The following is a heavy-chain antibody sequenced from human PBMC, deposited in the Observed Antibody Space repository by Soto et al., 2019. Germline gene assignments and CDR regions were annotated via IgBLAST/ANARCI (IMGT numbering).Heavy chain of an antibody. Sequence: QLQLRESGSGLVKPSQTLSLTCTVSGAPITSGAYSWSWIRQPPGKGLEWIGFIYQSGSTHYNPSLKSRVTISVDRSKNHFSLQLTSLTAADTAVYYCARDMSACSSSDCYLSGWFDPWGPGTLVTVSS. D-gene: IGHD2-21*02. CDR2: IYQSGST. CDR3: ARDMSACSSSDCYLSGWFDP. V-gene: IGHV4-30-2*01. J-gene: IGHJ5*02. CDR1: GAPITSGAYS.